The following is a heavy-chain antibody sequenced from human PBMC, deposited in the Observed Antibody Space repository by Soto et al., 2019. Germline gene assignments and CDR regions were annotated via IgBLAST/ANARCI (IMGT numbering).Heavy chain of an antibody. Sequence: WASVKVSCKASGGTFSSYAISWVRQAPGQGLEWMGGIIPIFGTANYAQKFQGRVTITADKSTSTAYMELSSLRSEDTAVYYCASRRLTRKENYYYGMEVWGQGTTVTVSS. V-gene: IGHV1-69*06. CDR1: GGTFSSYA. J-gene: IGHJ6*02. CDR2: IIPIFGTA. D-gene: IGHD3-16*01. CDR3: ASRRLTRKENYYYGMEV.